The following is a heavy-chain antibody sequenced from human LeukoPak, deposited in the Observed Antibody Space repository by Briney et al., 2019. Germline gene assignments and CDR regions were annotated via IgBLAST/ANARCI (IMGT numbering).Heavy chain of an antibody. J-gene: IGHJ4*02. D-gene: IGHD1-26*01. CDR3: ARTNERELDY. CDR1: GFTFSSYH. Sequence: GGSLRLSCAASGFTFSSYHMNWVRQAPEKGLEWVSYISIFSSTIYYADSVKGRFTISRDDANSLVYLQMNSLRAEDTAVYYCARTNERELDYWGQGTLVTVSS. V-gene: IGHV3-48*01. CDR2: ISIFSSTI.